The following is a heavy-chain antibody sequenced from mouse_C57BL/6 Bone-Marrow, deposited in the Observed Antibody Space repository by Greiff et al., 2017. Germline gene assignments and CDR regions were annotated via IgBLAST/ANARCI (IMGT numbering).Heavy chain of an antibody. CDR1: GYTFTSYW. CDR3: ARKRVRSLYAMDY. CDR2: IHPNSGST. J-gene: IGHJ4*01. Sequence: QVQLQQPGAELVKPGASVKLSCKASGYTFTSYWMHWVKQRPGKGLEWIGMIHPNSGSTNYNEKFKSKATLTVDKSSSTAYMQLSSLTSEDSAVYYCARKRVRSLYAMDYWYQGTAVTVSS. V-gene: IGHV1-64*01.